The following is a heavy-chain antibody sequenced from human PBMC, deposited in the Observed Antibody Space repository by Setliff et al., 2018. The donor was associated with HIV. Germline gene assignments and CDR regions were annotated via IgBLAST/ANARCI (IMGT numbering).Heavy chain of an antibody. J-gene: IGHJ4*02. CDR2: IYHSGST. CDR3: ARSAYDSSGLPY. V-gene: IGHV4-38-2*01. CDR1: GYFISSGYY. D-gene: IGHD3-22*01. Sequence: SETLSLTCGFSGYFISSGYYWAWIRQSPGKGLELIGTIYHSGSTYYNPSLKSRVTISVDTSKNQLSLNLSSVTAADTAVYYCARSAYDSSGLPYWGQGTLVTVSS.